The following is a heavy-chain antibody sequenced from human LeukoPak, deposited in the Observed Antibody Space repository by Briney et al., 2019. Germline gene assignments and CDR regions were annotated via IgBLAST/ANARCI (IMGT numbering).Heavy chain of an antibody. J-gene: IGHJ4*02. D-gene: IGHD2-2*02. V-gene: IGHV3-23*01. CDR3: AKDQRRGYCSSTSCYIDY. CDR2: ISGSADST. Sequence: GGSLRLSCAASGFTFSSYAMTWVRQAPGKGLEWVSAISGSADSTYYADSVKGRFTISRDNSKNTLYLQMNSLRAEDTAVYYCAKDQRRGYCSSTSCYIDYWGQGPLVTVSS. CDR1: GFTFSSYA.